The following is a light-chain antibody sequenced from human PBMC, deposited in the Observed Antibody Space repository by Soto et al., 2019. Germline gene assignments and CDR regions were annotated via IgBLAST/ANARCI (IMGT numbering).Light chain of an antibody. Sequence: EIVLTQSPGTLSLSPGERATLSCRASQSVSCSYLAWYQQKPGQAPRLLIYGASIRATGIPDRFSGSGSGTDFTLTISRLEPEDFAVYYCQQYGSSPGTFGQGTKVEIK. V-gene: IGKV3-20*01. CDR3: QQYGSSPGT. CDR1: QSVSCSY. CDR2: GAS. J-gene: IGKJ1*01.